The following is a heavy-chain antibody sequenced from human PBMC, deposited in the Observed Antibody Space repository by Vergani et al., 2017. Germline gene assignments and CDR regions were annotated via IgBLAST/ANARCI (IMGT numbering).Heavy chain of an antibody. Sequence: QVQLVESGGGVVQHGRSLRISCAAAGFTFNQYGMHWVRQAPGKGLEWVAVTWYDGNNKQYADSVKGRFTISRDNSKSTMYLQMNSLRDEDTGVYYCARDLRLLYNRFDPWGQGTLVTVSS. D-gene: IGHD1-14*01. CDR3: ARDLRLLYNRFDP. CDR2: TWYDGNNK. J-gene: IGHJ5*02. CDR1: GFTFNQYG. V-gene: IGHV3-33*01.